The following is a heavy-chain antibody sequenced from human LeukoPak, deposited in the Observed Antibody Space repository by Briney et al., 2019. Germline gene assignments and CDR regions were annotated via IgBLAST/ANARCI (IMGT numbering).Heavy chain of an antibody. J-gene: IGHJ4*02. CDR2: ISGGGGTT. Sequence: PGGSLRLSCAASGFTFSSYAVSWVRQAPGKGLEWVSVISGGGGTTYYADSVKGRFTISRDNSKNTLYLQMNSLRAEDTAVYYCAKGGQYTSSWYNYWGREPWSPSPQ. CDR1: GFTFSSYA. V-gene: IGHV3-23*01. CDR3: AKGGQYTSSWYNY. D-gene: IGHD6-13*01.